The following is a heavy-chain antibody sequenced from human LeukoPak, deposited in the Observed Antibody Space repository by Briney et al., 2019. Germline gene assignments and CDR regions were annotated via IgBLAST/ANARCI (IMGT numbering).Heavy chain of an antibody. V-gene: IGHV4-61*02. CDR2: MQTNGNT. J-gene: IGHJ4*02. CDR1: GGSITSGSYF. D-gene: IGHD1-26*01. CDR3: ARGLSDAWEVQAY. Sequence: SETLSLTCTVSGGSITSGSYFWTWIRQPAGKGLEWLGRMQTNGNTNYNPSLKSRVAISIDTSKNQFSLQLSSVTAADTAVYYCARGLSDAWEVQAYWGQGTLVTVSS.